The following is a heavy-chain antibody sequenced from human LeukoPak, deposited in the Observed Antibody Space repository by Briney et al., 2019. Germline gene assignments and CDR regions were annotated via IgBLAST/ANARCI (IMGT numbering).Heavy chain of an antibody. J-gene: IGHJ6*03. Sequence: GGSLRLSCAASGFTFSSYAMSWVRQAPGKGLEWVSAISGSGGSTYYADSVKGRFTISRDTSKNTLYLQMNSLRAEDTAVYYCAKDGGYDLYYYYMDVWGKGTTVTVSS. CDR3: AKDGGYDLYYYYMDV. CDR2: ISGSGGST. D-gene: IGHD3-3*01. V-gene: IGHV3-23*01. CDR1: GFTFSSYA.